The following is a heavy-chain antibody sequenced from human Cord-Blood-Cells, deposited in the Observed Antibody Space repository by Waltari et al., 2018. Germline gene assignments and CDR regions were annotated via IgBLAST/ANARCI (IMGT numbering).Heavy chain of an antibody. CDR3: ARGSSSWYAFDI. Sequence: QVQLQQWGAGLLKPSETLSLTCAVYGGSFSRSYWSWIRQPPGKGLEWIGEINHSGSTNYNPSLKSRVTISVDTSKNQFSLKLSSVTAADTAVYYCARGSSSWYAFDIWGQGTMVTVSS. J-gene: IGHJ3*02. V-gene: IGHV4-34*01. D-gene: IGHD6-13*01. CDR1: GGSFSRSY. CDR2: INHSGST.